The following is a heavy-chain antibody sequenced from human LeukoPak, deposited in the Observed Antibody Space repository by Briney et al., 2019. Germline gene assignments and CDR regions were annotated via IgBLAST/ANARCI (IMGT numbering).Heavy chain of an antibody. D-gene: IGHD3-10*01. Sequence: PGGSLRLSCAASGFAFSTYAMSWVRQAPGKGLEWVSTISVSGDNTYYADSVKGRFTISRDNSKNTLYLQMNSLRAEDTAVYYCAKVQGVGSGSSYYYYGMDVWGQGTTVTVSS. CDR2: ISVSGDNT. V-gene: IGHV3-23*01. CDR3: AKVQGVGSGSSYYYYGMDV. CDR1: GFAFSTYA. J-gene: IGHJ6*02.